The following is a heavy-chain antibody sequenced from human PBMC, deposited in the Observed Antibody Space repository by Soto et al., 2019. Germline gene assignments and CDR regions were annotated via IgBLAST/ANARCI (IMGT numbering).Heavy chain of an antibody. D-gene: IGHD7-27*01. CDR2: ISAYNGNT. J-gene: IGHJ5*02. CDR3: ARRPLAGDTDNWFDP. CDR1: GYTFTSYG. Sequence: ASVKVSCKASGYTFTSYGISWVRQAPGQGLEWMGWISAYNGNTNYAQKLQGRVTMTTDKSTSTAYMELRSLRSADTAVYYCARRPLAGDTDNWFDPWGQGTLVTVSS. V-gene: IGHV1-18*01.